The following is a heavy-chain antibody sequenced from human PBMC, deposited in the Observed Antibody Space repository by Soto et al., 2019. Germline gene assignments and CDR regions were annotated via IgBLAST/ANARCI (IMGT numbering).Heavy chain of an antibody. CDR1: GYTLTELS. D-gene: IGHD6-19*01. CDR3: ATAPSQTVAGIGNP. CDR2: FDPEDGET. Sequence: ASVKVSCKVSGYTLTELSMHWVRQAPGKGLEWMGGFDPEDGETIYAQKFQGTVTMTEDTSTATAYMELSSLRSEDTAVYYCATAPSQTVAGIGNPWGQGTLVSVSS. V-gene: IGHV1-24*01. J-gene: IGHJ5*02.